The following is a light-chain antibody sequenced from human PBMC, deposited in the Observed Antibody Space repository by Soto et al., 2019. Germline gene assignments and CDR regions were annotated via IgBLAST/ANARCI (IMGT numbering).Light chain of an antibody. CDR2: EVS. CDR3: SSYTSSSVV. CDR1: SSDVGGYNY. J-gene: IGLJ2*01. V-gene: IGLV2-14*01. Sequence: QSALPPPASVSGSPGPSITISCTGTSSDVGGYNYVSWYQQHPGKAPKLMIYEVSNRPSGVSNRFSGSKSGNTASLTISGLQAEDEADYYCSSYTSSSVVFGGGTKLTVL.